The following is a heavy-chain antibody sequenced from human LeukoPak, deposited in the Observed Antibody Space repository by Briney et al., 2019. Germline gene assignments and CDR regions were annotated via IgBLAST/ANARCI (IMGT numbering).Heavy chain of an antibody. CDR2: INWNGGST. CDR3: ARDYGPGGVDY. D-gene: IGHD2-8*02. Sequence: PGGSLRLSCAASGFTFSSYSMNWVRQAPGKGLEWVSGINWNGGSTGYADSVKGRFTISRDNAKNSLYLQMNSLRAEDTAVYYCARDYGPGGVDYWGQGTLVTVSS. CDR1: GFTFSSYS. J-gene: IGHJ4*02. V-gene: IGHV3-20*04.